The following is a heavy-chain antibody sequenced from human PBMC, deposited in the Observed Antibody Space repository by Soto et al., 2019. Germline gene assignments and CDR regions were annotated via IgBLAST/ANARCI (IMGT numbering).Heavy chain of an antibody. CDR3: ARDPPNPGNRHGMDV. J-gene: IGHJ6*02. D-gene: IGHD4-4*01. Sequence: ASVKVSCKASGYTFTSYYMHWVRQAPGQGLEWMGIINPSGGSTSYAQKFQGRVTMTRDTSTSTVYMELSSLRSEDTAEYYCARDPPNPGNRHGMDVWGQGTTVTVSS. CDR2: INPSGGST. CDR1: GYTFTSYY. V-gene: IGHV1-46*01.